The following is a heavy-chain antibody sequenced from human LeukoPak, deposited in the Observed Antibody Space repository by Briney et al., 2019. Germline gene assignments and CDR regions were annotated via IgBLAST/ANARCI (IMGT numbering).Heavy chain of an antibody. V-gene: IGHV3-7*03. CDR2: IKQDGSEK. Sequence: GGSLRLSCAASGFTFSSYWMSWVRQAPGKGLEWVANIKQDGSEKYYVDSVKGRFTISRDNAKNSLYLQMNSLRAEDTAVYYCARVGLSSGWYGVDYWGQGTLVTVSS. D-gene: IGHD6-19*01. J-gene: IGHJ4*02. CDR3: ARVGLSSGWYGVDY. CDR1: GFTFSSYW.